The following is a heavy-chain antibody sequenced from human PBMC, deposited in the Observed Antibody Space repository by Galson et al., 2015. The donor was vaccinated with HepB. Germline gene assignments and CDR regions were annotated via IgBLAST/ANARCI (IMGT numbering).Heavy chain of an antibody. V-gene: IGHV5-10-1*01. J-gene: IGHJ6*02. CDR2: IDPSDSYT. CDR3: ARYQDSSSYYYGMDV. D-gene: IGHD6-13*01. CDR1: GYSFTSYW. Sequence: QSGAEVKKPGESLRISCKGSGYSFTSYWISWVRQMPGKGLEWMGRIDPSDSYTNYSPSFQGHVTISTGKSISTAYLQWSSLKASDTAMYYCARYQDSSSYYYGMDVWGQGTTVTVSS.